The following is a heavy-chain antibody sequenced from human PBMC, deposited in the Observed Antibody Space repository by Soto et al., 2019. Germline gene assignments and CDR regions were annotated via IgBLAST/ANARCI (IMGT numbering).Heavy chain of an antibody. CDR1: GFTFSSYW. V-gene: IGHV3-74*01. D-gene: IGHD5-12*01. CDR3: ARVPTGGYDWN. Sequence: EMQLVESGGGLVQPGGSLRLSCAASGFTFSSYWMHWVRQAPGKGLVWVSRINSDGSRTDYADSVKGRFTISRDNAKNTLYLEMNSLIAEDTAVYYCARVPTGGYDWNWGQGTLVTVSS. CDR2: INSDGSRT. J-gene: IGHJ4*02.